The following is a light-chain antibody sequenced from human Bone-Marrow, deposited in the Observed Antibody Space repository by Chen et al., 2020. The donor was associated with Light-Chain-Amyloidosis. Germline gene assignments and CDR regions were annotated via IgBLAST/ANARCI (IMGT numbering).Light chain of an antibody. CDR1: NIGSTS. V-gene: IGLV3-21*02. CDR3: QVWDRGSDRPV. Sequence: SYVLTQPSSVSVAPGQTATLACGGNNIGSTSVHWYQQTPGQAPLLVVYDDSDRPSGSPERLSGSNSGKTATLTISRVEAGDEADYYCQVWDRGSDRPVFGGGTKLTVL. CDR2: DDS. J-gene: IGLJ3*02.